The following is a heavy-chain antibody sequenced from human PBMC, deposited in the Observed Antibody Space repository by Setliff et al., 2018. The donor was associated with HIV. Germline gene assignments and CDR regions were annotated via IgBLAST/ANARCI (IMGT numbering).Heavy chain of an antibody. V-gene: IGHV5-51*03. CDR1: GYSFITYW. Sequence: PGESLKISCKGSGYSFITYWVGWVRQRPGKGLEWMGIMNPDGSNTRYSPSFQGQVTISVDESISPAYLQWSSLKASDTAFYYCARFYGSYDVGGFDIWGQGTKVTVSS. CDR2: MNPDGSNT. CDR3: ARFYGSYDVGGFDI. J-gene: IGHJ3*02. D-gene: IGHD3-16*01.